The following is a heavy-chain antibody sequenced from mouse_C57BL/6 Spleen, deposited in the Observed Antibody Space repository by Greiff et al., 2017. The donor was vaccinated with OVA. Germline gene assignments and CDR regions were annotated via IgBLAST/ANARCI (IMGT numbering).Heavy chain of an antibody. V-gene: IGHV1-80*01. CDR3: AREGSHYYAMDY. J-gene: IGHJ4*01. Sequence: LQESGAELVKPGASVKISCKASGYAFSSYWMNWVKQRPGKGLEWIGQIYPGDGDTNYNGKFKGKATLTADKSSSTAYMQLSSLTSEDSAVYFCAREGSHYYAMDYWGQGTSVTVSS. CDR1: GYAFSSYW. CDR2: IYPGDGDT. D-gene: IGHD6-2*01.